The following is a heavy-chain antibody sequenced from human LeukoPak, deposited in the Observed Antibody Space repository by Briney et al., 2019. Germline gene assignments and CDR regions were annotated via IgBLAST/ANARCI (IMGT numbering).Heavy chain of an antibody. CDR1: GFAFRSYG. D-gene: IGHD4-11*01. CDR3: ARDQYTSNWYVHH. V-gene: IGHV3-53*01. CDR2: ISSVGST. J-gene: IGHJ1*01. Sequence: SGGSLRLSCAASGFAFRSYGLSWVRQAPGKGLEWVSLISSVGSTYYADSVKGRFTISRDNSKNTLYLQMNSLRAEDTAVYYCARDQYTSNWYVHHWGQGTLVTVS.